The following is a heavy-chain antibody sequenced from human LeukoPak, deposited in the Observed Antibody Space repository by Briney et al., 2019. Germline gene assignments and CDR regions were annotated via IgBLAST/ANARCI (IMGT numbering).Heavy chain of an antibody. Sequence: SETLSLTCTVSGGSISSYYWSWIRQPPGKGLGWIGYIYYSGSTNYNPSLKSRVTISVDTSKNQFSLKLSSVTAADTAVYYCARVYYGRSYDYWYFDLWGRGTLVTVSS. V-gene: IGHV4-59*01. CDR1: GGSISSYY. D-gene: IGHD3-10*01. J-gene: IGHJ2*01. CDR3: ARVYYGRSYDYWYFDL. CDR2: IYYSGST.